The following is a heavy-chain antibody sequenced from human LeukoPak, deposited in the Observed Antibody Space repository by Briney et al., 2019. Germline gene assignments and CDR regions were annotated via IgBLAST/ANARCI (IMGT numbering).Heavy chain of an antibody. Sequence: SETLSLTCTVSGDSITSYYWNWIRQPAGKGLEWIGRIYGSGSANYNPYLKSRVTISVDTSKNQFSLKLSSVTAADTAVYYCAREESQGGYDPVYFDLWGRGTLVTVSS. CDR1: GDSITSYY. CDR3: AREESQGGYDPVYFDL. CDR2: IYGSGSA. D-gene: IGHD5-12*01. V-gene: IGHV4-4*07. J-gene: IGHJ2*01.